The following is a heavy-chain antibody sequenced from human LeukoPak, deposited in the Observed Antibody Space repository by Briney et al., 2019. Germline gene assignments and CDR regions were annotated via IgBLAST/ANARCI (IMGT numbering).Heavy chain of an antibody. Sequence: GGSLRLSCAASGFIFSSYGIHWVRQAPGKGLEWVAVISYDGSNEYYADSVKGRFTISRDNSKNTLYLQMNSLRAEDTAVYYCANFYQGFDYWGQGTLVTVSS. CDR3: ANFYQGFDY. V-gene: IGHV3-30*18. J-gene: IGHJ4*02. CDR2: ISYDGSNE. D-gene: IGHD3-16*02. CDR1: GFIFSSYG.